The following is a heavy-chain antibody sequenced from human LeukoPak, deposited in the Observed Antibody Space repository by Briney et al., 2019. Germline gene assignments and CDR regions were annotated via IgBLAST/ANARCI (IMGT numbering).Heavy chain of an antibody. CDR3: AELGITMIGGV. Sequence: AGTLRFSGAGSGFTCSSYEMNWVRPAPGKGLEWVSYISSSGSNIYYADSVKGRFTISRDNAKNSLYLQMNSLRAEDTAVYYCAELGITMIGGVWGKGTTVTISS. V-gene: IGHV3-48*03. CDR2: ISSSGSNI. CDR1: GFTCSSYE. J-gene: IGHJ6*04. D-gene: IGHD3-10*02.